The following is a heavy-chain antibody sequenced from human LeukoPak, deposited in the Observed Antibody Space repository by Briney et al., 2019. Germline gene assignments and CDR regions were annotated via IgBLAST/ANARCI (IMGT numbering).Heavy chain of an antibody. CDR3: ARGSPKHDS. V-gene: IGHV4-34*01. J-gene: IGHJ5*01. CDR1: GGSFSGYN. Sequence: SETLSLTCAVYGGSFSGYNWNWIRQPPGKGLEWVGEIKHNGATNYNPSLKSRLIISVDTSKNQFSLKLKSVTGADTAVYYCARGSPKHDSWGQGTLVTVSS. CDR2: IKHNGAT.